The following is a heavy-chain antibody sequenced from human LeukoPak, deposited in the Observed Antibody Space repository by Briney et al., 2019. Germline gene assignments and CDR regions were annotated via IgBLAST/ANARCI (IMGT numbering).Heavy chain of an antibody. Sequence: SETLSLTCAVYGGSFSGYYWSWTRQPPGKGLEWIGEINHSGSTNYNPFLKSRVTISVDTSKNQFSLKLSSVTAADTAVYYCARGPYSGSPRGYYMDVWGKGTTVTVSS. V-gene: IGHV4-34*01. CDR1: GGSFSGYY. J-gene: IGHJ6*03. CDR3: ARGPYSGSPRGYYMDV. CDR2: INHSGST. D-gene: IGHD1-26*01.